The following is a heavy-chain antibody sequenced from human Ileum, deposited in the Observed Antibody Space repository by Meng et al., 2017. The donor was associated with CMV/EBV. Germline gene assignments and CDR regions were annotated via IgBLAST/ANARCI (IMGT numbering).Heavy chain of an antibody. D-gene: IGHD6-13*01. CDR2: INPTSGVT. CDR1: GYTFTGYY. Sequence: VSCTASGYTFTGYYMHGVRQAPGQGLEWMGWINPTSGVTNYAQKFQGRVTVTRDTSISTAYMELSSLRSDDTAVYYCARTLKQLGIYWGQGTLVTVSS. J-gene: IGHJ4*02. V-gene: IGHV1-2*02. CDR3: ARTLKQLGIY.